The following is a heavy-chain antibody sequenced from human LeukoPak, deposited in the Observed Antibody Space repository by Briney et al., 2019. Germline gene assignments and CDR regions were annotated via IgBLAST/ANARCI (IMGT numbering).Heavy chain of an antibody. V-gene: IGHV2-5*02. CDR2: IYWADDK. D-gene: IGHD3-10*01. CDR3: AHRGLPPSSFYDSGSYFYYDY. Sequence: KESGPTLVKPTQILTLTCSFSGFSLSTSGVGVGWIRQPPGKALEWLALIYWADDKRYSPSLKSRLTITKDTSKNQVVLTMTNMDPVDTATYYCAHRGLPPSSFYDSGSYFYYDYWGQGTLVTVSS. J-gene: IGHJ4*02. CDR1: GFSLSTSGVG.